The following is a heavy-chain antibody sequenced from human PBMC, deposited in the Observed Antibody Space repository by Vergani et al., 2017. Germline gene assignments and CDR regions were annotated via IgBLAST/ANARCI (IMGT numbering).Heavy chain of an antibody. CDR1: GDSVSSNSAA. Sequence: QVQLQQSGPGLVKPSQTLSLTCAISGDSVSSNSAAWNWIRQSPSRGLEWLGRTYYRSKWYNDYAVSVKSRITINPDTSKNQFSLQLNSVTPEDTAVYYCARDLGYCSSTSCRETYYYYGMDVWGQGTTVTVSS. CDR3: ARDLGYCSSTSCRETYYYYGMDV. J-gene: IGHJ6*02. V-gene: IGHV6-1*01. D-gene: IGHD2-2*01. CDR2: TYYRSKWYN.